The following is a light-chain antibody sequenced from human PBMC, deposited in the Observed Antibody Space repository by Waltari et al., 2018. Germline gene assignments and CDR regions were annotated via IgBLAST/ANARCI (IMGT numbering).Light chain of an antibody. Sequence: DIQMTQSPSSLSASVGDRVTITCRASQSIRSYLNWYQQKPGKATKLLIYAASSLQSGVPSRFSGSGSGTDCTLTISSLQPEDFATYYCQQSYSVPQLTFGGGTKVEIK. CDR3: QQSYSVPQLT. V-gene: IGKV1-39*01. J-gene: IGKJ4*01. CDR1: QSIRSY. CDR2: AAS.